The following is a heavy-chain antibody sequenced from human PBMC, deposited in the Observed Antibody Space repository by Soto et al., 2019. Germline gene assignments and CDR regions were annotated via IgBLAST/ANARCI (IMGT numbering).Heavy chain of an antibody. Sequence: PSETLSLTCAVSGASISSYYWSWIRQPPGKGLEWIGYIYYSGSTNYNPSLKSRVTISVDTSKNQFSLKLSSVTAADTAVYYCARAPLAMDVWGQGTTVTVSS. CDR1: GASISSYY. CDR3: ARAPLAMDV. V-gene: IGHV4-59*01. D-gene: IGHD6-13*01. CDR2: IYYSGST. J-gene: IGHJ6*02.